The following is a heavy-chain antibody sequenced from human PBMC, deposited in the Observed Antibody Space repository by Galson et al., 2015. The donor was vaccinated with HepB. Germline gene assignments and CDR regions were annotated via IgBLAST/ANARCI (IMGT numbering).Heavy chain of an antibody. CDR2: MYPGDSDT. V-gene: IGHV5-51*01. J-gene: IGHJ3*01. D-gene: IGHD5-12*01. CDR3: ARLVGSTQSFDV. Sequence: QSGAEVKKPAESLKISCQSFGSGYTSYWIGWVRQMPGKGLEWMGIMYPGDSDTRYNPSFQGQVTMSADKSINTAYLQWNSLKASDTAMYYCARLVGSTQSFDVWGQGTMVTVSS. CDR1: GSGYTSYW.